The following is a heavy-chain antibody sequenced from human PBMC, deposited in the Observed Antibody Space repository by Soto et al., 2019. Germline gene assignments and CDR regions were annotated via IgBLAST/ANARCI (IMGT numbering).Heavy chain of an antibody. Sequence: QVQLQESGPGLVKPSQTLSLTCTVSGGSISSGGYYWSWIRQHPGKGLEWIGYIYYSGSTYYNPSLTSRVTISVDTSKNQFSLKLSSVTAADTAVYYCAREIAAAGTSFDYYYGMDVWGQGTTVTVSS. D-gene: IGHD6-13*01. CDR3: AREIAAAGTSFDYYYGMDV. CDR1: GGSISSGGYY. CDR2: IYYSGST. J-gene: IGHJ6*02. V-gene: IGHV4-31*03.